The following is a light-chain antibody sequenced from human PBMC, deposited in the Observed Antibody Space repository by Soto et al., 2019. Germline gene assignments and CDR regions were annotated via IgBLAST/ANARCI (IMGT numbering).Light chain of an antibody. V-gene: IGKV1-39*01. CDR1: QNISTF. Sequence: DIQMTQSPSSLSASVGDRVTITCRASQNISTFLNWYQQEPGKAPKLLIYAASSLQGGVPSRFSGSGSGTDFTLTITSLQPEDFASYYCQQSYSTWCTFGQGTKLEIK. J-gene: IGKJ2*02. CDR3: QQSYSTWCT. CDR2: AAS.